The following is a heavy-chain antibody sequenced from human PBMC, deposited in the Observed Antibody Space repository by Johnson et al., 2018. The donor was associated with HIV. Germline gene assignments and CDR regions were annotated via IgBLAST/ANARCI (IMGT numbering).Heavy chain of an antibody. V-gene: IGHV3-30*18. Sequence: VQLVESGGGVVQPGRSLRLSCAASGFTFSSYGMHWVRQAPGKGLEWVAVISYDGSNKYYADSVKGRFTISRDNSKNTLYLQMNSLRAEDTAVYYCAKELAQQADALDIWGQGTMVTVSS. CDR1: GFTFSSYG. CDR2: ISYDGSNK. D-gene: IGHD1/OR15-1a*01. CDR3: AKELAQQADALDI. J-gene: IGHJ3*02.